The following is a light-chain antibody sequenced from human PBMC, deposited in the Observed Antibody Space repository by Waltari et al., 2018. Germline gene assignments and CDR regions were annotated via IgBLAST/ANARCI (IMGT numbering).Light chain of an antibody. CDR3: QQYNSYPFT. J-gene: IGKJ3*01. CDR2: AAS. Sequence: IQMTQSPSSLSASVGDRVPINCRASQGIRNYLAWFHQKPGKAPKSLFYAASSLQRGVPSRFSGSGSGTDFTLTISSLQPEDFAAYYCQQYNSYPFTFGPGTKVDIK. CDR1: QGIRNY. V-gene: IGKV1-16*01.